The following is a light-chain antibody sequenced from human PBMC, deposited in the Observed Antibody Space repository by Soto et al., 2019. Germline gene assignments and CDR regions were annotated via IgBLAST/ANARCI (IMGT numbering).Light chain of an antibody. CDR2: AAS. CDR1: QGIRND. Sequence: DIQMTQFPSSLSASVGDSVTITCRASQGIRNDLGWYQQKPGKAPKRLIYAASSLPSGVPSRFSSSASGTEFNLAISSLQPEDSATFYCLQHSTYPLTFGQGTKVEIK. CDR3: LQHSTYPLT. J-gene: IGKJ1*01. V-gene: IGKV1-17*01.